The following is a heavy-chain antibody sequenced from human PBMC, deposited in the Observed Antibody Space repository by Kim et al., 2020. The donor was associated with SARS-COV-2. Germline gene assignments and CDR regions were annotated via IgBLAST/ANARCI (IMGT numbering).Heavy chain of an antibody. V-gene: IGHV4-34*01. CDR3: ARGERYCSGGSCSRKDRY. J-gene: IGHJ4*03. CDR1: GGSFSGYY. CDR2: INHSGST. Sequence: SETLSLTCAVYGGSFSGYYWSWIRQPPGKGLEWIGEINHSGSTNYNPSLKSRVTISVDTSKNQFSLKLSSVTAADTAVYYCARGERYCSGGSCSRKDRY. D-gene: IGHD2-15*01.